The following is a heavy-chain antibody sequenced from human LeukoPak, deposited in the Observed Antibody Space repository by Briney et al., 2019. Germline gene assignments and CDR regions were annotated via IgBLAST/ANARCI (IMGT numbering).Heavy chain of an antibody. CDR3: ARAAAVTGAFRDNWFDP. V-gene: IGHV3-30-3*01. CDR2: ISYDGGNE. CDR1: GFTFSRYD. D-gene: IGHD6-19*01. Sequence: GRSLRLSCVASGFTFSRYDMHWVRQAPGKGLEWVAVISYDGGNEIYADSVKGRFTISRDNSKNTLHLQMNSLRAEDTAVYYCARAAAVTGAFRDNWFDPWGQGTLVTVSS. J-gene: IGHJ5*02.